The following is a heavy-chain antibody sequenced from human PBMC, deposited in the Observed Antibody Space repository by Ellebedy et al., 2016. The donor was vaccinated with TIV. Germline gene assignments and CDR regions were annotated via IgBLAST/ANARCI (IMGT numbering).Heavy chain of an antibody. Sequence: GGSLRLSXAASGFTVSSNYMSWVRQAPGKGLEWVSVIYSGGDTYYADSVKGRFTISRDNSKNTLYLQMNSLRAEDTAVYYCAKEPYELGRGLDYWGQGTLVTVSS. CDR3: AKEPYELGRGLDY. CDR1: GFTVSSNY. D-gene: IGHD7-27*01. J-gene: IGHJ4*02. V-gene: IGHV3-53*01. CDR2: IYSGGDT.